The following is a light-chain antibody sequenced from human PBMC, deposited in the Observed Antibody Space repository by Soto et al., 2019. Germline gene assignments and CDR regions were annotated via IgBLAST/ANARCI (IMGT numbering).Light chain of an antibody. CDR1: QSISNW. CDR3: QQYNSYS. V-gene: IGKV1-5*01. Sequence: DIQMTQSPSTLPSSVGDRVTITCRASQSISNWLVWYQQKPGTAPKLLIYHASTLESGVPSRFSGRGSGTEFALTISSLQPDDFATYYCQQYNSYSFGQGTKVEMK. J-gene: IGKJ1*01. CDR2: HAS.